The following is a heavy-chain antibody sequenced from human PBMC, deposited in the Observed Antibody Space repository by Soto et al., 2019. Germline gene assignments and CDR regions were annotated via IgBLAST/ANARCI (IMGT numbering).Heavy chain of an antibody. D-gene: IGHD3-22*01. CDR3: ARGCGDSDSSDYYTDLVA. CDR2: TIPNFGTA. J-gene: IGHJ4*02. V-gene: IGHV1-69*01. Sequence: QVQLVQSGAEVKKPGSSVKLSCKASGGSFSSFSITWVRQAPRQGLEWMGGTIPNFGTANYAQRFQDRLTLTADEMTRTAYMQLSCLRSEYTNVYFWARGCGDSDSSDYYTDLVAWCQGT. CDR1: GGSFSSFS.